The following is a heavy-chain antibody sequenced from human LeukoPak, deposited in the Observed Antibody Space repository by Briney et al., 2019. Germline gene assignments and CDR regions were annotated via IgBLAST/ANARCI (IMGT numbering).Heavy chain of an antibody. J-gene: IGHJ4*02. CDR3: AKRRDVAAGGSGAFDY. D-gene: IGHD6-13*01. CDR2: IRYDGSSQ. Sequence: GGSLGLSCAASGFTFSSYGMHWVRQAPGKGLEWVAFIRYDGSSQRYTDSVKGRFTISRDNSKNTVYLQMNSLRAEDTAVYYCAKRRDVAAGGSGAFDYWGQGSLVTVSS. V-gene: IGHV3-30*02. CDR1: GFTFSSYG.